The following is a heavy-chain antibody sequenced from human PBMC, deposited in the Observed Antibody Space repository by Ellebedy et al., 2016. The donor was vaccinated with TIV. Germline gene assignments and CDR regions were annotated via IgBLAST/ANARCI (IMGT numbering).Heavy chain of an antibody. Sequence: GESLKISCAASGFTFSSYWMHWVRQAPGKGLVWVSRMNTDGSSISYADSVKGRFTISRDSAKNTLYLQMNSLRAEDTAVYYCARGGLPAAKDFWGQGTLVTVSS. CDR2: MNTDGSSI. CDR3: ARGGLPAAKDF. CDR1: GFTFSSYW. J-gene: IGHJ4*02. D-gene: IGHD2-2*01. V-gene: IGHV3-74*01.